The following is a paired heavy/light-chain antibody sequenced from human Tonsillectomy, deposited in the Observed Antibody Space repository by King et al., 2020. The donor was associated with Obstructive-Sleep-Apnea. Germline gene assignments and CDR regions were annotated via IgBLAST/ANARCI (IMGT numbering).Heavy chain of an antibody. CDR2: MSGSGDAT. V-gene: IGHV3-23*01. Sequence: EVQLLESGGGLVQPGGSLRLSCAASGFTFSRYTMSWVRQTPGKGLEWVSAMSGSGDATYYADSVKGRFTISRDNSKKTLYLQMNSLRVEDTALYYCAKPLGYGSGQGFDYWGQGTLVTVSS. D-gene: IGHD3-10*01. CDR3: AKPLGYGSGQGFDY. CDR1: GFTFSRYT. J-gene: IGHJ4*02.
Light chain of an antibody. CDR1: QSIGTY. CDR3: QQSHSTPYN. V-gene: IGKV1-39*01. Sequence: DIQMTQSPSTLSASVGDRVTSACRASQSIGTYLNWYQQKPGEAPKLLIYAASSLQSGVPSRFSGSGSGTDFTLTISSLQPEDFATYYCQQSHSTPYNFGQGTKLEIK. CDR2: AAS. J-gene: IGKJ2*01.